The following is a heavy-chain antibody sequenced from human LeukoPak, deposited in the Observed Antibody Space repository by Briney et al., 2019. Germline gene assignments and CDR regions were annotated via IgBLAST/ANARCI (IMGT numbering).Heavy chain of an antibody. CDR2: IKSGIDGGTI. CDR3: ASDSITTTVVGPPDY. Sequence: GGSLRLSCAASGFTFSIASMSWVRQGPGRGLEWVGRIKSGIDGGTIEYAASVKGRFTISRDDSKNMLYLQIHSLKTEDTGTYYCASDSITTTVVGPPDYWGQGTLVTVSS. CDR1: GFTFSIAS. V-gene: IGHV3-15*01. J-gene: IGHJ4*02. D-gene: IGHD3-22*01.